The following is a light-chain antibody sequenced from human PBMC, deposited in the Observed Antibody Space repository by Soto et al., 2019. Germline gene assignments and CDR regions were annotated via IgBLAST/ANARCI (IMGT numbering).Light chain of an antibody. Sequence: EIVLTQSPATLSLSPGERATLSCRASQSVSSYLAWYQQKPGQAPRLLIYDASNRATGIPARFSGSGSGTDFTLTISSLVHEDFAVYYCQQRSNWPSYTFGQGTKLEIK. V-gene: IGKV3-11*01. J-gene: IGKJ2*01. CDR1: QSVSSY. CDR2: DAS. CDR3: QQRSNWPSYT.